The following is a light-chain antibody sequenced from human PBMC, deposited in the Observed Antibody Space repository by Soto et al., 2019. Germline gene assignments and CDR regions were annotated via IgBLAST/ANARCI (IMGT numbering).Light chain of an antibody. V-gene: IGKV1-9*01. CDR2: AAS. CDR1: QNINNY. Sequence: DIQLTQSPSVLSSSPGDTVTITCRASQNINNYLAWYQQKPGQAPKLLIFAASTLQNGVPSRFSGSGSGTDFTVTISSLQPEDFATYYCQQRSSYPRTFGQGTRLEIK. J-gene: IGKJ5*01. CDR3: QQRSSYPRT.